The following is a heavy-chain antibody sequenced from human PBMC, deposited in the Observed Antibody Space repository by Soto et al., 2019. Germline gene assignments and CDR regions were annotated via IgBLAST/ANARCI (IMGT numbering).Heavy chain of an antibody. CDR2: IYSGGTT. V-gene: IGHV3-66*04. J-gene: IGHJ4*02. CDR3: ARLVKYGDYPDYFDY. CDR1: GFTVSSSY. Sequence: ELQLVESGGGLVQPGGSLRLSCIVSGFTVSSSYMSWVRQGPGKGLEWVSIIYSGGTTYYADSVKGRFTISRDSSKTTLYVQMNSLRAEDTAVYYCARLVKYGDYPDYFDYWGQGTLVTVSS. D-gene: IGHD4-17*01.